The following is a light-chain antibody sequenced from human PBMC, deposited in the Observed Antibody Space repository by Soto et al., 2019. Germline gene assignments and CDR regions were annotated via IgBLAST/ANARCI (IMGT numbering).Light chain of an antibody. Sequence: EIVLTQSPATLSLSPGERATLSCRASQSVSSYLAWYQHKPGQVPRLLIYDASSRATGIPARFSGSGSGTDFTLTISSLEPEDFAVYYCQQRDTCPLTFGGGTKVEIK. CDR3: QQRDTCPLT. J-gene: IGKJ4*01. V-gene: IGKV3-11*01. CDR1: QSVSSY. CDR2: DAS.